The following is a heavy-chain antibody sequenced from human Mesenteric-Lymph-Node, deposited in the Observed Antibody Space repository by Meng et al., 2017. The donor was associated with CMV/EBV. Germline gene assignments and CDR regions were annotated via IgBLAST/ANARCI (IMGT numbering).Heavy chain of an antibody. CDR1: GTFSSYA. CDR3: ARGPDFSGWYFSIGGF. Sequence: GTFSSYAISWVRQAPGQGLEWMGGIIPIFGTANYAQKFQGRVTITADESTSTAYMELSSLRSEDTAVYYCARGPDFSGWYFSIGGFWGQGTLVTVSS. D-gene: IGHD6-19*01. V-gene: IGHV1-69*01. J-gene: IGHJ4*02. CDR2: IIPIFGTA.